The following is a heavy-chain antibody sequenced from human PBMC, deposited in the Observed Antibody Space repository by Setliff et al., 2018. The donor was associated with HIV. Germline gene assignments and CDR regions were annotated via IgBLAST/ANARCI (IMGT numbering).Heavy chain of an antibody. Sequence: GGSLSLSCAASGFAFSSYSSNWVRQAPGKGLEWVSYISSDSSTTYYADSVKGRFTISRDNAKNSLYLQMNSLRAEDTALYYCARDTQWLARSASSVGAFDIWGQGTMVTVSS. CDR1: GFAFSSYS. D-gene: IGHD6-19*01. J-gene: IGHJ3*02. CDR3: ARDTQWLARSASSVGAFDI. CDR2: ISSDSSTT. V-gene: IGHV3-48*01.